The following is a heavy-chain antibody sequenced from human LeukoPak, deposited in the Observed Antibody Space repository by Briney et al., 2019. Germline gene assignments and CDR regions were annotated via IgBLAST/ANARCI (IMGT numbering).Heavy chain of an antibody. CDR2: INPNSGGT. CDR3: ARDLSSTSNWELDY. J-gene: IGHJ4*02. CDR1: GYTVSDYF. V-gene: IGHV1-2*06. D-gene: IGHD7-27*01. Sequence: GASVKVSCKASGYTVSDYFIPWVRQAPGQGLEWMGRINPNSGGTEYAQNFQGRVTMTRDTSISASYMELNRLTSDDTAVYYCARDLSSTSNWELDYWGQGTLVTVSS.